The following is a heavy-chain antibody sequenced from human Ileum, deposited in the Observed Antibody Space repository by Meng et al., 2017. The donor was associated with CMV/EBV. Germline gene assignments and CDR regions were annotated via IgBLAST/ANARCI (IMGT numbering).Heavy chain of an antibody. V-gene: IGHV4-39*07. CDR2: IHFSDIA. J-gene: IGHJ4*02. CDR1: GCAISSGRHD. CDR3: ARDLTNNWFYY. Sequence: QVQAAGPGSVASVENPALPCTGSGCAISSGRHDVAPIPQSPGTRLEWIGSIHFSDIAEYNPSLKSQVTISLDATQTQFSLRLTSVTAADTAVYFCARDLTNNWFYYWGQGTLVTVSS. D-gene: IGHD1-1*01.